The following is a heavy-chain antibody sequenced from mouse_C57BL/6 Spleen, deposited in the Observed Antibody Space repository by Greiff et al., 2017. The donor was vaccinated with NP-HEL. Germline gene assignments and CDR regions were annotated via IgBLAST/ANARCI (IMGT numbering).Heavy chain of an antibody. Sequence: EVQGVESGGGLVQPGGSLSLSCAASGFTFTDYYMSWVRQPPGKALEWLGFIRNKANGYTTEYSASVKGRFTISRDNSQSILYLQMNALRAEDSATYYCARYGTVYAMDYWGQGTSVTVSS. J-gene: IGHJ4*01. CDR3: ARYGTVYAMDY. CDR1: GFTFTDYY. CDR2: IRNKANGYTT. V-gene: IGHV7-3*01. D-gene: IGHD3-3*01.